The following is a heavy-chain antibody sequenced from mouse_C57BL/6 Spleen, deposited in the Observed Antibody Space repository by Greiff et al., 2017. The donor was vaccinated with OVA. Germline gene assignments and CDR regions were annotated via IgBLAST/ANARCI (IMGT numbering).Heavy chain of an antibody. Sequence: VQLQQSGAELMKPGASVKLSCKASGYTFTGYWIEWVKQRPGHGLEWIGGILPGSGSTYYNEQFKGKATFTADTSYNTAYMQLSSLTTEDSAISYCERGDYRCGSSHWDFGVWGTGTTVTVSS. V-gene: IGHV1-9*01. CDR1: GYTFTGYW. J-gene: IGHJ1*03. D-gene: IGHD1-1*01. CDR3: ERGDYRCGSSHWDFGV. CDR2: ILPGSGST.